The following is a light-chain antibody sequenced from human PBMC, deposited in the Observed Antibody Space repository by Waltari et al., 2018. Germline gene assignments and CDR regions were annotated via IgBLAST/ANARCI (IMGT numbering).Light chain of an antibody. Sequence: DIQMTQSPSSLSASVGDRVTITCRASQSISSYLNWYQQKPGKAPKLLIYAASSLQSGVPSRFSGIGSGTDFTLTISSLQPEDFATYYCQQSYSTPITFGQGKRLEIK. J-gene: IGKJ5*01. V-gene: IGKV1-39*01. CDR2: AAS. CDR1: QSISSY. CDR3: QQSYSTPIT.